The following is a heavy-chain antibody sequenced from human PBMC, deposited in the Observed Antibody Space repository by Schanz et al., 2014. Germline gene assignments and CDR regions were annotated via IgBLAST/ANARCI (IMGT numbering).Heavy chain of an antibody. CDR2: INQDGYDK. D-gene: IGHD3-10*01. J-gene: IGHJ3*01. V-gene: IGHV3-7*01. CDR1: GFTFSAYG. CDR3: ARVEGSSGSASSYRALNV. Sequence: EVQLVESGGGLVKSGGSLRLSCAASGFTFSAYGMHWVRQAPGKGLEWVASINQDGYDKHYVDSVEGRFTISRDNAKKSLYLQMNTLRAEDTAIYYCARVEGSSGSASSYRALNVWGQGTTVTVSS.